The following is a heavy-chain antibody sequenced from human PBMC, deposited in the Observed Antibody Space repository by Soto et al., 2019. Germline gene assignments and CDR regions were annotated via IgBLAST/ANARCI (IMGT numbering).Heavy chain of an antibody. D-gene: IGHD6-13*01. Sequence: PWGSLRLSCAASGFSFSTYAINFCRHSPCKWREWVSVISGIGGSSYYADSVKGRFTISRDNSKNTLFLQMNGLRAEDTAVYYCAKVTKRAAAGRYEYYKYGMDVWGQGTTVTVSS. V-gene: IGHV3-23*01. CDR1: GFSFSTYA. J-gene: IGHJ6*02. CDR2: ISGIGGSS. CDR3: AKVTKRAAAGRYEYYKYGMDV.